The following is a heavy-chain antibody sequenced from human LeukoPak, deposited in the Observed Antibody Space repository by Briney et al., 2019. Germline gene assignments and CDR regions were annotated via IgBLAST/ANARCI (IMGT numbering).Heavy chain of an antibody. J-gene: IGHJ4*02. D-gene: IGHD2-2*01. CDR2: IYYSGST. V-gene: IGHV4-31*03. CDR1: GGSISSGGYY. CDR3: ARGRSQLSYSVWFDY. Sequence: PSETLSLTCTVSGGSISSGGYYWSWIRQHPGKGLEWIGYIYYSGSTYYNPSLKSRVTISVDTSKNQFSLKLSSVTAADTAVYYWARGRSQLSYSVWFDYWGQEPLVPVP.